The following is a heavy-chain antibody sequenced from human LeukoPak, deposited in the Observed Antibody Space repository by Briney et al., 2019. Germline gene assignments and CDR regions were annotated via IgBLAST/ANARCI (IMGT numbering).Heavy chain of an antibody. V-gene: IGHV1-24*01. CDR2: FDPEDGET. CDR1: GYTLTELS. Sequence: ASVKVSCKVSGYTLTELSMHWVRQAPGKGLEWMGGFDPEDGETIYAQKFQGRVTMTEDTSTDTAYMELSSLRSEDTAVYYCAIRVLRYFDWLLSTLDYWGQGTLVTVS. J-gene: IGHJ4*02. CDR3: AIRVLRYFDWLLSTLDY. D-gene: IGHD3-9*01.